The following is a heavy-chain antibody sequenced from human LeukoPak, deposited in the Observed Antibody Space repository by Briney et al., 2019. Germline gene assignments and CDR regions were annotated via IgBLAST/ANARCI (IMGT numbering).Heavy chain of an antibody. CDR1: GYTFTSYD. V-gene: IGHV1-8*01. CDR3: ARNTAVAGTGFDY. Sequence: ASVKVSCKASGYTFTSYDISWVRQATGQGLEWMGWMNPNSGNTGYAQKFQGRVTMTRNTSISTAYMELSSLRSEDTAVYYCARNTAVAGTGFDYWGQGTLVTVSS. CDR2: MNPNSGNT. D-gene: IGHD6-19*01. J-gene: IGHJ4*02.